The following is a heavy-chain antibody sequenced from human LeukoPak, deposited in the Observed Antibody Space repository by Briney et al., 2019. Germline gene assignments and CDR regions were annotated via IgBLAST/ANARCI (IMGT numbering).Heavy chain of an antibody. D-gene: IGHD6-6*01. Sequence: PGGPLRLSCVASGFPFSNYAMSWARLAPGRGLEWVSVISGSGLTTFYADSVKGRFTISRDNSKNTVYLQVNSLRAEDTAIYYCAKSSLEYYFDSWGQGTLVTVSS. CDR3: AKSSLEYYFDS. CDR2: ISGSGLTT. V-gene: IGHV3-23*01. CDR1: GFPFSNYA. J-gene: IGHJ4*02.